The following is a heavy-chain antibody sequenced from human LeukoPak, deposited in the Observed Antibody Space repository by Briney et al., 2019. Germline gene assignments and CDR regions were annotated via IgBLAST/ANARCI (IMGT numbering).Heavy chain of an antibody. J-gene: IGHJ3*02. CDR2: IKQDGTNK. CDR1: GFTFSSYW. CDR3: ARDILSQGPDAFDI. V-gene: IGHV3-7*01. Sequence: GGSLRLSCVVSGFTFSSYWMSWVRQAPGKGLEWVANIKQDGTNKYYVDSVKGRFTISRDNARNSLYLQMSSLRAEDTAVYYCARDILSQGPDAFDIWGQGTMVTVSS. D-gene: IGHD2/OR15-2a*01.